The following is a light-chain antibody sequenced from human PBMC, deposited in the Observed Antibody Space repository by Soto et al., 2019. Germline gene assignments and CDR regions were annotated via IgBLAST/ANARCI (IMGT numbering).Light chain of an antibody. Sequence: DIQMTQSPSSLSASVGDRVTITCRASQSISDYLNWYQQKPGKAPKLLIFAASNLESGVPSRFSGSGSGTYFTFTISSLRPEDFAVYYCQQTYSAITFGQGTRLEIK. V-gene: IGKV1-39*01. J-gene: IGKJ5*01. CDR3: QQTYSAIT. CDR2: AAS. CDR1: QSISDY.